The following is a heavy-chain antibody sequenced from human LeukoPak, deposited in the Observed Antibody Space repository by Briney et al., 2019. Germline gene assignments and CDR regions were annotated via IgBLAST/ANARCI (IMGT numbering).Heavy chain of an antibody. CDR2: IRYDGSNK. CDR1: GFTFSSYG. V-gene: IGHV3-30*02. J-gene: IGHJ4*02. Sequence: GGSLRLSCAASGFTFSSYGMHWIRQAPGKGLEWVAFIRYDGSNKYYADSVKGRFTISRDNSKNTLYLQMNSLRAEDTAVYYCAKDRGGSSLRPHYFDYWGQGTLVTVSS. CDR3: AKDRGGSSLRPHYFDY. D-gene: IGHD6-13*01.